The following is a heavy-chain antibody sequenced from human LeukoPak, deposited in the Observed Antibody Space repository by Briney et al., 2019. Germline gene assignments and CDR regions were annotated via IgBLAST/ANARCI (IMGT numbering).Heavy chain of an antibody. CDR1: GYTFTSYG. Sequence: ASVKVSCKASGYTFTSYGISWVRQAPGQGLEWMGWINPNSGGTNYAQKFQGRVTMTRDTSISTAYMELSRLRSDDTAVYYCARDRREAAAPWALYYYYCMDVWGKGTTVTVSS. D-gene: IGHD6-13*01. V-gene: IGHV1-2*02. CDR3: ARDRREAAAPWALYYYYCMDV. CDR2: INPNSGGT. J-gene: IGHJ6*03.